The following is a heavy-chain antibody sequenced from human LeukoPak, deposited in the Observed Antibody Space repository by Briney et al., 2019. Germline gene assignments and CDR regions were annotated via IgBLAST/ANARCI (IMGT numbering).Heavy chain of an antibody. CDR1: GYTFTNYG. V-gene: IGHV1-18*01. J-gene: IGHJ4*02. D-gene: IGHD5/OR15-5a*01. Sequence: GASVKVSCKASGYTFTNYGISWVRQAPGQGLEWMGWISAYSCYTHYAQKIQGRVTVTTEASTSTAYMELRSLTSYDTAVYYCARDAVSTTTAGGIDYWGQGTLVTVSS. CDR3: ARDAVSTTTAGGIDY. CDR2: ISAYSCYT.